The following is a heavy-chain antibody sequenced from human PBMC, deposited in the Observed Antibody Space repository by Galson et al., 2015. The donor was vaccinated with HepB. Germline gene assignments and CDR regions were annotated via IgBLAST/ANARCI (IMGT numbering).Heavy chain of an antibody. D-gene: IGHD3-10*01. J-gene: IGHJ6*03. CDR3: ARDNNEWFGELPHGRQSYYYYYMDV. Sequence: LRLSCAASGFTFSGYSMNWVRQAPGKGLEWVSSISSSSSYIYYADSVKGRFTISGDNAKNSLYLQMNSLRAEDTAVYYCARDNNEWFGELPHGRQSYYYYYMDVWGKGTTVTVSS. CDR2: ISSSSSYI. V-gene: IGHV3-21*01. CDR1: GFTFSGYS.